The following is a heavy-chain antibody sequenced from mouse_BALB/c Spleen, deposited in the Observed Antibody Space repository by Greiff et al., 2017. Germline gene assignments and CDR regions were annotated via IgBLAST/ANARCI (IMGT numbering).Heavy chain of an antibody. CDR3: ARGYY. CDR2: IYPGSGST. CDR1: GYNFTSYW. J-gene: IGHJ4*01. D-gene: IGHD3-1*01. V-gene: IGHV1-55*01. Sequence: QVQLKQPGAELVKPGTSVKLSCKASGYNFTSYWINWVKLRPGQGLEWIGDIYPGSGSTNYNEKFKSKATLTVDTSSSTAYMQLSSLASEDSALYYCARGYYWGQGTSVTVSS.